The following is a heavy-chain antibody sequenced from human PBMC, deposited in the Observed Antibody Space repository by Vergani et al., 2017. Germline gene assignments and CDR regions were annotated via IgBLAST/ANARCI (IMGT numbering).Heavy chain of an antibody. V-gene: IGHV3-48*01. J-gene: IGHJ3*01. CDR1: GFTFSSYS. CDR3: ARLQLERRGSDGPFDF. CDR2: ISSSSTTI. D-gene: IGHD1-1*01. Sequence: QLVESGGGLVQPGGSLRLSCAASGFTFSSYSMSWVRQAPGKGLEWVSFISSSSTTISYADSVKGRFTISRDNGEYSLYLQMNSLRAEDTAVYFCARLQLERRGSDGPFDFWGQGTTVTVSS.